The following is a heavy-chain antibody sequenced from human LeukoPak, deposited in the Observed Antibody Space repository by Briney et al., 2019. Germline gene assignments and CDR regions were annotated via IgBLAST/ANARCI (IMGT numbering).Heavy chain of an antibody. D-gene: IGHD1-26*01. CDR3: ARVWGVGYYGMDV. CDR2: INPNSGGT. J-gene: IGHJ6*02. Sequence: ASVKVSCKASGYTFTGYYMHWVRQAPGQGLEWMGWINPNSGGTNYAQKFQGRVTMTRDTSISTAYMELSRLRSDDTAVYYCARVWGVGYYGMDVWGQGTTVTVSS. V-gene: IGHV1-2*02. CDR1: GYTFTGYY.